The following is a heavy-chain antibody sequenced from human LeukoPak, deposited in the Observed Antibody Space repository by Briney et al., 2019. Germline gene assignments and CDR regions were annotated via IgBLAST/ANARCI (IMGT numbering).Heavy chain of an antibody. CDR1: GYSFTSYW. V-gene: IGHV5-51*01. J-gene: IGHJ4*02. D-gene: IGHD4-17*01. Sequence: GESLKISCKGSGYSFTSYWIGWVRQMPGKGLEWMGIIYPGDSDTRYSPSFQGQVTISADKSISTAYLQWSSLKASDTAMYYCARQVYSNDYGDHGDYWGQGTLVTVSS. CDR3: ARQVYSNDYGDHGDY. CDR2: IYPGDSDT.